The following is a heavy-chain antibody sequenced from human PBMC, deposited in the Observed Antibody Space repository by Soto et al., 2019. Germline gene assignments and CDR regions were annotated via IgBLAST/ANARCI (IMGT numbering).Heavy chain of an antibody. J-gene: IGHJ4*02. CDR1: GSSISTYY. CDR3: AKVYDFWSGYYHFDY. CDR2: ISYSGST. Sequence: SETLYLTCTVSGSSISTYYWSWIRQPPGKGLEWIGYISYSGSTNYNPSLKSRVTISVDTSKNQFSLKLSSVTAADTAVYYCAKVYDFWSGYYHFDYWGPGTLVTVSS. V-gene: IGHV4-59*01. D-gene: IGHD3-3*01.